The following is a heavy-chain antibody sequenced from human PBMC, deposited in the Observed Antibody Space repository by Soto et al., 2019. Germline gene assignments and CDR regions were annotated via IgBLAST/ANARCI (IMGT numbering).Heavy chain of an antibody. V-gene: IGHV3-30*18. D-gene: IGHD2-15*01. CDR2: ISYDGSIE. CDR1: GFTFKSYG. CDR3: AKDVGYCSGGRCYPHNLFDP. J-gene: IGHJ5*02. Sequence: QVQLVESGGGVVQPGRSLRLSCAASGFTFKSYGMPWVRQAPGKGLEWVAVISYDGSIEYYGDSVKGRFTISRDNSKNTLYLQMNSLRAEDTAVYYCAKDVGYCSGGRCYPHNLFDPWGQGTLVTVSS.